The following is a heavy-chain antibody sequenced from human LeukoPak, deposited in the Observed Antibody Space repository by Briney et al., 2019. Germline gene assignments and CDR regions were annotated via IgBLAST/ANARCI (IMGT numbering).Heavy chain of an antibody. D-gene: IGHD5-12*01. CDR3: ARDEVGGYDQVTGYFDY. Sequence: GGSLRLSCAASGFTFSSYSMNWVRQAPGKGLEWVSYISSSSSTIYYADSVKGRFTISRDNAKNSLYLQMNSLRAEDTAVYYCARDEVGGYDQVTGYFDYWGQGTLVTVSS. CDR2: ISSSSSTI. V-gene: IGHV3-48*04. CDR1: GFTFSSYS. J-gene: IGHJ4*02.